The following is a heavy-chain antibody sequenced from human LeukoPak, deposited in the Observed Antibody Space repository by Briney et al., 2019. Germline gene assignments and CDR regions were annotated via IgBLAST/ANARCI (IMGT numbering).Heavy chain of an antibody. Sequence: GGSLRLSCAASGFTFSSYWMSWVRQAPGKGLEWVANIKQDGSEKYYVDSVKVRFTISRDNAKNSLYLQMNSLRAEDTAVYYCARERGYAYDYYGRDVWGQGTTVTVSS. CDR2: IKQDGSEK. V-gene: IGHV3-7*01. D-gene: IGHD5-12*01. J-gene: IGHJ6*02. CDR3: ARERGYAYDYYGRDV. CDR1: GFTFSSYW.